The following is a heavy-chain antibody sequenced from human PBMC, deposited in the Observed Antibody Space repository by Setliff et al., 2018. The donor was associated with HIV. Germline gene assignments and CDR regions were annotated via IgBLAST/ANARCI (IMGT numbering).Heavy chain of an antibody. Sequence: SETLSLTCTVSGGFLSRSTYYWGWIRQPPGKGLEWIGALSSNGNTYYNPSLKSRVTLSIDSSKNLFSLKLNSLTAADTAVYYCAGQDLAEVRQYYMDYWGQGALVTVPQ. CDR3: AGQDLAEVRQYYMDY. J-gene: IGHJ4*02. D-gene: IGHD6-19*01. CDR2: LSSNGNT. V-gene: IGHV4-39*07. CDR1: GGFLSRSTYY.